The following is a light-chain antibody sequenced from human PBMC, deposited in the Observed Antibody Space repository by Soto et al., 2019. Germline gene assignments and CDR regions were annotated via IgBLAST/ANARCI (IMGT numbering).Light chain of an antibody. CDR2: EGS. J-gene: IGLJ2*01. CDR3: CSYAGTLVV. CDR1: SSNVGSYYL. V-gene: IGLV2-23*01. Sequence: QSVLTQPASVSGSPGQSITISCTGTSSNVGSYYLVSWYQQHPGKAPKLMIYEGSKPPSGVSIRFSCSKSGNTASLTISGLRAEDEADYYCCSYAGTLVVFGGGTKLTVL.